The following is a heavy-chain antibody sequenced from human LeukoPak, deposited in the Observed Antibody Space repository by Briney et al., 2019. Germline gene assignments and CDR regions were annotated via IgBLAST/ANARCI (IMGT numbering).Heavy chain of an antibody. J-gene: IGHJ4*02. CDR3: ARGSIVATIPTD. CDR1: GGSISSGGYY. V-gene: IGHV4-61*08. Sequence: SQTLSLTCTVSGGSISSGGYYWSWIRQPPGKGLEWIGHIYYSGSTNYNPSLKRRVTISVDRSKNQFFLRLNSMTAADTAIYHCARGSIVATIPTDWGQGTRVTVSS. CDR2: IYYSGST. D-gene: IGHD5-12*01.